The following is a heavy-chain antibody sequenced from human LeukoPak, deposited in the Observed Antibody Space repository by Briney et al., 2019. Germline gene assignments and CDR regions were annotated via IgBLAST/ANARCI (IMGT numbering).Heavy chain of an antibody. J-gene: IGHJ4*02. CDR3: ARVDTVMAYYFDL. V-gene: IGHV3-53*05. Sequence: GGSLRLSCAASGFIVSSNYMSWARQAPGKGLEWLSLIYSSGSTYYADSVKGRFTISRDSSKNTLYLQMNSLRAEDTAVYYCARVDTVMAYYFDLWGQGTLVTVSS. CDR1: GFIVSSNY. D-gene: IGHD5-18*01. CDR2: IYSSGST.